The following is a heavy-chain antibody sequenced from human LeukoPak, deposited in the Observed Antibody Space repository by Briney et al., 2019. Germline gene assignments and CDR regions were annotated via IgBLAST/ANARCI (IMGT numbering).Heavy chain of an antibody. V-gene: IGHV3-7*03. CDR2: INHNGNVN. CDR3: ARGGGLDV. J-gene: IGHJ6*02. CDR1: GFTFSDYY. D-gene: IGHD3-16*01. Sequence: TGGSLRLSCAASGFTFSDYYMSWIRQAPGKGLEWVASINHNGNVNYYVDSVKGRFTISRDNAKNSLYLKMSNLRAEDTAVYFCARGGGLDVWGQGATVTVSS.